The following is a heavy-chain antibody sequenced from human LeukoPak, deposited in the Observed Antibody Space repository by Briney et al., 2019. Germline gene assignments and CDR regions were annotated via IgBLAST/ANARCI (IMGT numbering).Heavy chain of an antibody. D-gene: IGHD2-21*02. CDR2: IYWNDDK. CDR3: AHKIEIVTALNYWYFDL. J-gene: IGHJ2*01. CDR1: GFSLSTSGVG. V-gene: IGHV2-5*01. Sequence: SGPTLVKPTQTLTLTCTFSGFSLSTSGVGVGWIRQPPGKALEWLALIYWNDDKRYGPSLKSRLTITKDTSKNQVVLTMTNMDPVDTATYYCAHKIEIVTALNYWYFDLWGRGTLVTVSS.